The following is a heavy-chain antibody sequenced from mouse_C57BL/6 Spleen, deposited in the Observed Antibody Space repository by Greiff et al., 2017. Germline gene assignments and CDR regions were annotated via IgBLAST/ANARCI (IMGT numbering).Heavy chain of an antibody. CDR1: GYTFTSYW. CDR3: ARGANYSNSWFAY. Sequence: QVQLKESGAELAKPGASVKLSCKASGYTFTSYWMHWVKQRPGQGLEWIGYINPSSGYTKYNQKFKDKATLTADKSSSTAYMQLSSLTYEDSAVYYCARGANYSNSWFAYWGQGTLVTVSA. CDR2: INPSSGYT. J-gene: IGHJ3*01. D-gene: IGHD2-5*01. V-gene: IGHV1-7*01.